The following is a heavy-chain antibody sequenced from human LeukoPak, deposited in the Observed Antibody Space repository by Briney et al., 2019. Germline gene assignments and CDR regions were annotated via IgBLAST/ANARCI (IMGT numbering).Heavy chain of an antibody. CDR3: ARDRFGELSVVWDY. CDR1: GFTFSSYS. CDR2: ISSSSTI. Sequence: GGSLRLSCAASGFTFSSYSMNWVRQAPGKGLEWVSYISSSSTIYYADSVKGRFTISRDNAKNSLYLQMNSLRDEDTAVYYCARDRFGELSVVWDYWGQGTLVTVPS. D-gene: IGHD3-10*01. V-gene: IGHV3-48*02. J-gene: IGHJ4*02.